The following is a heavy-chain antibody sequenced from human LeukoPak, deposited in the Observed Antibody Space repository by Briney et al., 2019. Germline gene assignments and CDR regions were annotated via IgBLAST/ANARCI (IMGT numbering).Heavy chain of an antibody. J-gene: IGHJ5*02. CDR3: ARGPLQYCSSTSCSRGWFDP. CDR1: GVSFSGYY. D-gene: IGHD2-2*01. V-gene: IGHV4-34*01. Sequence: SETLSLTCAVYGVSFSGYYWSWVRQPPGKGLEWIGEINHSGSTNYNPSLKSRVTISVDTTKNQFSLKLSSVTAADTAVYHCARGPLQYCSSTSCSRGWFDPWGQGTLVTVSS. CDR2: INHSGST.